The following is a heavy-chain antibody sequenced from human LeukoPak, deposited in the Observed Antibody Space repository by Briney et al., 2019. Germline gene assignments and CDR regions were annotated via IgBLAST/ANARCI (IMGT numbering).Heavy chain of an antibody. V-gene: IGHV3-53*04. D-gene: IGHD6-19*01. CDR3: ARVGVGTVAGNYFDD. CDR1: GFTVSSSY. J-gene: IGHJ4*02. Sequence: GGSLRLSCTASGFTVSSSYMTWVRQAPGKGLDWVSLIYGGGDIFYSDSVKGRFTISRRNSENTLYLQVNNLRAEDTAVYYCARVGVGTVAGNYFDDWGQGTLVTVSS. CDR2: IYGGGDI.